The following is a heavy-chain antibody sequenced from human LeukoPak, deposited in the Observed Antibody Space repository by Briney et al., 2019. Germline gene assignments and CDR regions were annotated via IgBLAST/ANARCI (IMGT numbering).Heavy chain of an antibody. D-gene: IGHD1-14*01. CDR1: GFTFSNYA. CDR3: ARGPRSFDY. Sequence: QSGGSLRLSCAASGFTFSNYAMHWVRQAPGKGLEWVAVISYDGSNKYYADSVKGRFTISRDNSKNTLYPQMNSLRAEDTAVYYCARGPRSFDYWGQGTLVTVSS. J-gene: IGHJ4*02. V-gene: IGHV3-30-3*01. CDR2: ISYDGSNK.